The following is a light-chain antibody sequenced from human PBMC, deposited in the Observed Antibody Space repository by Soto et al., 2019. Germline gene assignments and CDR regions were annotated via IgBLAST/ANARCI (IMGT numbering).Light chain of an antibody. CDR1: QSVSSSY. CDR2: GAS. J-gene: IGKJ3*01. Sequence: IVLTQSPATLSLSPVALAKLSCRSSQSVSSSYLAWYPQKPGQAPRLLIYGASNRATGIPDRFSGSGSGTDFTLTISRLEPEDFAVYYCQQYGSSPLTCGPGTKGEIK. V-gene: IGKV3-20*01. CDR3: QQYGSSPLT.